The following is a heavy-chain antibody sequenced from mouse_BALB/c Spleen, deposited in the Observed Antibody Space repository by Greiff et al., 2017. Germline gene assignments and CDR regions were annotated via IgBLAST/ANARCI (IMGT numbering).Heavy chain of an antibody. CDR2: IDPANGNT. Sequence: EVQLQQSGAELVKPGASVKLSCTASGFNIKDTYMHWVKQRPEQGLEWIGRIDPANGNTKYDPKFQGKATITADTSSNTAYLQLSSLTSEDTDVYYCARDYYGSSYGAMDYWGEGTSVTVSS. J-gene: IGHJ4*01. CDR3: ARDYYGSSYGAMDY. D-gene: IGHD1-1*01. CDR1: GFNIKDTY. V-gene: IGHV14-3*02.